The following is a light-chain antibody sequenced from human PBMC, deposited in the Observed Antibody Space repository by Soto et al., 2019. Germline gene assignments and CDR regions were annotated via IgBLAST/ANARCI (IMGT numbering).Light chain of an antibody. V-gene: IGKV1-5*01. Sequence: DIQMTQSPSTLSASVGDRVTITCRASQSISSWLAWYQQKPGKAPKLLIYDASSLESGVPSRFSGSGSGTEFTLTISSLQPEDFATYYCQQSYSTPRTFGQGTTVDIK. CDR1: QSISSW. J-gene: IGKJ1*01. CDR3: QQSYSTPRT. CDR2: DAS.